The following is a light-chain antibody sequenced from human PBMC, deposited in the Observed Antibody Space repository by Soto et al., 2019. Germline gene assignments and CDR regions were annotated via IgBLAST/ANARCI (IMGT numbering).Light chain of an antibody. CDR3: SSYTISSTRL. Sequence: QSVLTQPASVSGSPGQSITISCTGTSSDVGGYNYVSWYQQHPGKAPKLMIYEVSNRPSGVSNRFSGSKSGNTASLTISGLQAEDEADYYCSSYTISSTRLFGGGTKLTVL. V-gene: IGLV2-14*01. J-gene: IGLJ3*02. CDR2: EVS. CDR1: SSDVGGYNY.